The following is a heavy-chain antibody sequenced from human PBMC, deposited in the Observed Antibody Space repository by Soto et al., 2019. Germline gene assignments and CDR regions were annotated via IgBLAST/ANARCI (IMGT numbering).Heavy chain of an antibody. J-gene: IGHJ4*02. D-gene: IGHD4-17*01. Sequence: SETLSLTCSVSGDSISDYFWSWIRQPPGKGLEWIGNIYSSGTTNYNPSLKSRVSISVDTSKNQFSLNLNSVTAADTAVYYCARSDYGGKRGHYFDYWGQGTLVTVSS. V-gene: IGHV4-59*01. CDR2: IYSSGTT. CDR1: GDSISDYF. CDR3: ARSDYGGKRGHYFDY.